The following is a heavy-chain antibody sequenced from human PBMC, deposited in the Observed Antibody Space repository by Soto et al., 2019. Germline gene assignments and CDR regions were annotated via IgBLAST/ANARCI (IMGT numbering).Heavy chain of an antibody. Sequence: PGGSLRLSCAASGFTFGDYAMHWVRQVPGRGLEWVSGVSWTNISFGYADSVKGRFTISRDNAKNSLYLQMNSLRREDTAFYYCAKDRNTAMVTGDLDYGGHGTLVTVSS. D-gene: IGHD5-18*01. CDR1: GFTFGDYA. CDR3: AKDRNTAMVTGDLDY. CDR2: VSWTNISF. V-gene: IGHV3-9*01. J-gene: IGHJ4*01.